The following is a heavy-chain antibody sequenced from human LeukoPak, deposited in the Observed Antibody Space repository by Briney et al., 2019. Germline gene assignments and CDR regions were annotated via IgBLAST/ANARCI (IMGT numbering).Heavy chain of an antibody. CDR3: ARGGWYPDY. J-gene: IGHJ4*02. CDR2: IKQDGSEQ. D-gene: IGHD6-19*01. Sequence: QAGGSLRLSYVASGFTFSSSWMSWVRQPPGKGLEWVAYIKQDGSEQHYVDSVKGRFTISRDNAKNSLYLQMNSLRVGDTAVFYCARGGWYPDYWGLGTLVTVSS. CDR1: GFTFSSSW. V-gene: IGHV3-7*01.